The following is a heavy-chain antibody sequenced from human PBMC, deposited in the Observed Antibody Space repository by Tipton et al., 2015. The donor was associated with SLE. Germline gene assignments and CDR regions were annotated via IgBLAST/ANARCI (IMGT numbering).Heavy chain of an antibody. Sequence: TLSLTCTVSGGSISNQYWSWIRQSPGKGLEWIGYIHTGGSTEYNPSVKSRVTISVDTSKNQFSLKLSSVTAAVTAVYYCARGNHDDMDVWGKGTTVTVSS. CDR1: GGSISNQY. V-gene: IGHV4-59*11. CDR2: IHTGGST. D-gene: IGHD1-14*01. J-gene: IGHJ6*03. CDR3: ARGNHDDMDV.